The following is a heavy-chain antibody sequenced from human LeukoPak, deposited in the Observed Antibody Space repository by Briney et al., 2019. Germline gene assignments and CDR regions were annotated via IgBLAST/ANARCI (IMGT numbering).Heavy chain of an antibody. CDR1: GFTFSSYS. CDR2: ISSSSSTI. V-gene: IGHV3-48*01. Sequence: PGGSLRLSCAASGFTFSSYSMLWVRQAPGKGLEWVSYISSSSSTIYYADSVKGRFTISRDNSKNTLYLQMNSLRAEDTAVYYCAKDYYDSLEGAFDIWGQGTMVTVSS. CDR3: AKDYYDSLEGAFDI. J-gene: IGHJ3*02. D-gene: IGHD3-9*01.